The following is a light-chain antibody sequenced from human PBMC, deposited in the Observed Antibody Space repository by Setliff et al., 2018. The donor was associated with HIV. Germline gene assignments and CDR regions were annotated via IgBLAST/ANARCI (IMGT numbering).Light chain of an antibody. CDR1: SSDVGSYKL. Sequence: QSVLTQPASVSGSPGQSITISCTGTSSDVGSYKLVSWYQQHPGKAPKVMIYEVTKRPSGVSNRFSGSKSANTASLTISGLQAEDEADYYCCSYAGSGTLYVFGTGTKVTGL. CDR2: EVT. J-gene: IGLJ1*01. V-gene: IGLV2-23*02. CDR3: CSYAGSGTLYV.